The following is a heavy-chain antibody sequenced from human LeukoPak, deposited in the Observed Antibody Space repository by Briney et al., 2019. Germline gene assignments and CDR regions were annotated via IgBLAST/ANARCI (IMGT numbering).Heavy chain of an antibody. V-gene: IGHV3-15*01. Sequence: GGSLRLSCAASGFTFSNAWMSWVRQAPGKGLEWVGRIKSKTDGGTTDYAAPVKGRFTISRDDSKNTLYLQMNSLKTEDTAVYYCTTYSGSYLDAFDIWGQGTMVTVSS. CDR3: TTYSGSYLDAFDI. J-gene: IGHJ3*02. CDR2: IKSKTDGGTT. D-gene: IGHD1-26*01. CDR1: GFTFSNAW.